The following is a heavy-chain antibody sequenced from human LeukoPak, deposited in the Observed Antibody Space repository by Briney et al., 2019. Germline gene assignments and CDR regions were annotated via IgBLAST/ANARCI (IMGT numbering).Heavy chain of an antibody. V-gene: IGHV5-51*01. D-gene: IGHD2-15*01. CDR2: IYPGDSDT. J-gene: IGHJ4*02. CDR1: GYNFTSYW. Sequence: PGESLKISCKGSGYNFTSYWIGWVRPMPGKGLEWMGIIYPGDSDTRYSPSFQGQVTISADKSISTAYLQWSSLKASDTAMYYCASLGYCSGGSCYARDWGQGTLVTVSS. CDR3: ASLGYCSGGSCYARD.